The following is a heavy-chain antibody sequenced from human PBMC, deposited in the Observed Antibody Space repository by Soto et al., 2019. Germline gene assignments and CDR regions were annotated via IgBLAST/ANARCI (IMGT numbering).Heavy chain of an antibody. D-gene: IGHD5-12*01. J-gene: IGHJ6*02. CDR1: GFSFRNYG. CDR3: AKDTGHYQYDSGNDDYYYYFFGMDV. Sequence: PGGSLRLSCAVSGFSFRNYGMHWVRQAPGKGLEWLALISFDGRNKHYADSVKGRFTISRDNSKNMLYVQMNSLRAEDTALYYCAKDTGHYQYDSGNDDYYYYFFGMDVWGQGTPVTVSS. V-gene: IGHV3-30*18. CDR2: ISFDGRNK.